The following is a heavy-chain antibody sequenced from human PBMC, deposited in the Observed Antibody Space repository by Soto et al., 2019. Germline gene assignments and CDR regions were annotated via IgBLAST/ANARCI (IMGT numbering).Heavy chain of an antibody. Sequence: QVQLQESGPGLVKPSQTLSLTCTVSGGSISSGDYYWSWVRQHPGKGLEWIGYIYHSGSTYYNPPLRRRVTISVDTSKTQFSLTLSSVTAADTAVYYCARDVRPAHTNWFDPWGQGTLVTVSS. CDR1: GGSISSGDYY. J-gene: IGHJ5*02. V-gene: IGHV4-31*03. CDR3: ARDVRPAHTNWFDP. CDR2: IYHSGST. D-gene: IGHD2-8*01.